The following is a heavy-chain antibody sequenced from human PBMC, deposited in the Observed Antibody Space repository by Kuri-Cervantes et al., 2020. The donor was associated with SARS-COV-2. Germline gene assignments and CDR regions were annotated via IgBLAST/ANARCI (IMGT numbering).Heavy chain of an antibody. Sequence: GESLKISCAASGFTFSSYSMNWVLQAPGKGLEWVSSISCSSSYIYYADSVKGRFTISRDKAKNSLYLQMNSLRAEDTAVYYCPSSKTYYYDSSGSPDDYWGQGTLVTVSS. CDR3: PSSKTYYYDSSGSPDDY. CDR1: GFTFSSYS. D-gene: IGHD3-22*01. J-gene: IGHJ4*02. V-gene: IGHV3-21*01. CDR2: ISCSSSYI.